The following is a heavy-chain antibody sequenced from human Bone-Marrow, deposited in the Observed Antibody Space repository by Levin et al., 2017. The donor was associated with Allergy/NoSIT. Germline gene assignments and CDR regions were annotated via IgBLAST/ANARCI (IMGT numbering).Heavy chain of an antibody. J-gene: IGHJ4*02. CDR2: ISGSGGNT. V-gene: IGHV3-23*01. D-gene: IGHD3-22*01. CDR1: GFMFNNFA. Sequence: AGGSLRLSCAASGFMFNNFAMNWVRQAPGKGLEWVSAISGSGGNTYVADAVKGRFTTSRDNSRNTVYLQMSSLRAEDTAVYYCAKGKAFDSSGKVRFDYWGQGARISVSS. CDR3: AKGKAFDSSGKVRFDY.